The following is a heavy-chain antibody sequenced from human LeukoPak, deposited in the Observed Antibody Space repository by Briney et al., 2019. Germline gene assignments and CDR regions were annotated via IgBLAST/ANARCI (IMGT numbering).Heavy chain of an antibody. CDR3: ARTKGELSADY. D-gene: IGHD1-26*01. CDR1: CGSLCGFY. V-gene: IGHV4-59*01. CDR2: IYYSGST. J-gene: IGHJ4*02. Sequence: PSEALSPTCAVYCGSLCGFYRRWVRHPPREGLEWFGYIYYSGSTNYNPSLKSRVTISVDTSKNQFSLKLSSVTAADTAVYYCARTKGELSADYWGQGTLVTVSS.